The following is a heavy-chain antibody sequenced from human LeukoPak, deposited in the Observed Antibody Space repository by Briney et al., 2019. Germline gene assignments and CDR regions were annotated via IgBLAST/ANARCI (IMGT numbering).Heavy chain of an antibody. CDR2: ISSSSSYI. J-gene: IGHJ4*02. CDR1: GFTFSDPF. Sequence: MAGGSLRLSCAASGFTFSDPFMSWARQAPGKGLEWVSSISSSSSYIYYADSVKGRFTISRDNAKNSLYLQMNSLRAEDTAVYYCARERSTMIVVVINSYSDYWGQGTLVTVSS. D-gene: IGHD3-22*01. CDR3: ARERSTMIVVVINSYSDY. V-gene: IGHV3-21*01.